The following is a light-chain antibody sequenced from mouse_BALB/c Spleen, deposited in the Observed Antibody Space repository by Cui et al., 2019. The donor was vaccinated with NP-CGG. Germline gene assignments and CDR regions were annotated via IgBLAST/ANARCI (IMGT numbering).Light chain of an antibody. CDR1: TGAVTTINY. CDR2: GTN. J-gene: IGLJ1*01. V-gene: IGLV1*01. Sequence: QAVVTQESALTTPPGETVTLTCRSSTGAVTTINYPNWVQEKPDNLFPGLKGGTNNRAPGVPDRFSGSRIGDKDALTITGAQTEDEAIYFCALWYNNHWVFGGGTKLTVL. CDR3: ALWYNNHWV.